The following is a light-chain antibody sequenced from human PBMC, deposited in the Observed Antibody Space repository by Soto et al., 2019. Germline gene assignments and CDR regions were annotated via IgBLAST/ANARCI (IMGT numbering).Light chain of an antibody. V-gene: IGKV3D-20*02. CDR3: QHRFNWPWT. CDR1: QSVSSSY. J-gene: IGKJ1*01. Sequence: EVVLTQSPGTLSLSPRERARLSCRASQSVSSSYLAWYEQTPGQAPRLLIYKASYRAAGITARVSGSGSGTDFTLPISSLEPEDFAVYSCQHRFNWPWTFGEGTKVDI. CDR2: KAS.